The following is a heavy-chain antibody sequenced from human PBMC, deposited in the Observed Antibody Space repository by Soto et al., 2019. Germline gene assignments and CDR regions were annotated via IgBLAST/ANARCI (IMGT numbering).Heavy chain of an antibody. CDR2: INPDGSDY. Sequence: EVHLEESGGGLVQPGGSLRLSCAASGFTFSSYWMNWVRQAPGKGLEWVANINPDGSDYNLVASVKGRFTISRDNAKNSLFLQMNALRVEDTAVYYCARTVDGHHDSLDYWGQGILVSVSS. CDR1: GFTFSSYW. CDR3: ARTVDGHHDSLDY. V-gene: IGHV3-7*01. J-gene: IGHJ4*02. D-gene: IGHD2-15*01.